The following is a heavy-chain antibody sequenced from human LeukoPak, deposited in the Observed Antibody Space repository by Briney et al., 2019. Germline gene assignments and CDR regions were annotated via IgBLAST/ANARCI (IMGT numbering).Heavy chain of an antibody. CDR1: GGSFSGYY. CDR3: ARGLRDPDYVWGSYRFRNGWFDP. J-gene: IGHJ5*02. Sequence: SETLSLTCAVYGGSFSGYYWSWIRQPPGKGLEWIGEINHSGSTNYNPSLKSRVTTSVDTSKNQFSLKLSSVTAADTAVYYCARGLRDPDYVWGSYRFRNGWFDPWGQGTLVTVSS. V-gene: IGHV4-34*01. D-gene: IGHD3-16*02. CDR2: INHSGST.